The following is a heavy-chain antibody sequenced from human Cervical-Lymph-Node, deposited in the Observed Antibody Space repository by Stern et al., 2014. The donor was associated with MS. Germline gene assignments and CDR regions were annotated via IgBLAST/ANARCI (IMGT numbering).Heavy chain of an antibody. CDR2: ISSSSSTI. CDR3: ARGSLDAFDI. V-gene: IGHV3-48*02. CDR1: GFPFSSFS. Sequence: EVQLVESGGGLVQPGGSLRLSCAASGFPFSSFSMNWVRQAPGKGLEWVSYISSSSSTIYYADSVKGRFTISRDNAKHSLYLQMNSLRDEDTAVYYCARGSLDAFDIWGQGTMVTVSS. J-gene: IGHJ3*02.